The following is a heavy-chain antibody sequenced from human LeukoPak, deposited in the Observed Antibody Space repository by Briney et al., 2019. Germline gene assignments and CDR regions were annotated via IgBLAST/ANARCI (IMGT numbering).Heavy chain of an antibody. V-gene: IGHV4-59*08. D-gene: IGHD2/OR15-2a*01. Sequence: SETLSLTCTVSGGSISSYYWSWIRQPPGKGLEWIGYIYYSGSTSYNPSLKSRVTISVDTSKNQFSLKLSSVTAADTAVYYCARHSPLSFEPTFDYWGQGTLVTVSS. CDR2: IYYSGST. J-gene: IGHJ4*02. CDR1: GGSISSYY. CDR3: ARHSPLSFEPTFDY.